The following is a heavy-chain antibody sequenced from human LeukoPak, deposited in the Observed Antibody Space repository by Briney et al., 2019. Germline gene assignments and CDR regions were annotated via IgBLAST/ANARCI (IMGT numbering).Heavy chain of an antibody. J-gene: IGHJ6*02. Sequence: PRGALRLSCAEPRVTLTSYVMHSVCHAPRKRLGRGVVIWDDGGNRYYAESVRSGFSISTDNSQNTLYMQMNSLRAQETPVYYSARDPATVAYYGMDGWGQGTTVTVSS. CDR3: ARDPATVAYYGMDG. D-gene: IGHD4-23*01. CDR2: IWDDGGNR. CDR1: RVTLTSYV. V-gene: IGHV3-33*01.